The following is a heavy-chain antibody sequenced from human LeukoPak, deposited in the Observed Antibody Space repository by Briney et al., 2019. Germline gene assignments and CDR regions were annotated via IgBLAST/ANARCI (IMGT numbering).Heavy chain of an antibody. D-gene: IGHD3-22*01. V-gene: IGHV1-2*02. CDR1: GYTFTGYY. Sequence: RWASVKVSCKASGYTFTGYYMHWVRQAPGQGLEWMGWINPNSGGTNYAQKFQGRVTMTRDTSISTAYMELSRLRSDDTAVYYCAGTYYYDSSGWATFDYWGQGTLVTVSS. CDR2: INPNSGGT. J-gene: IGHJ4*02. CDR3: AGTYYYDSSGWATFDY.